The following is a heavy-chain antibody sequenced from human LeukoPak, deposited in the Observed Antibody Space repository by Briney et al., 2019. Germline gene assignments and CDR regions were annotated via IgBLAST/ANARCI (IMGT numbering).Heavy chain of an antibody. Sequence: GRSLRLSCAASGFIFSYYGMHWVRQAPGKGLEWLAVIWPDGTIQYYADPVKGRFTISRDNSKNTLYLQLTGLRADDSAVYYCARHNRDWGWDFWGQGAQVTVSS. J-gene: IGHJ4*02. CDR3: ARHNRDWGWDF. CDR2: IWPDGTIQ. CDR1: GFIFSYYG. V-gene: IGHV3-33*01. D-gene: IGHD2-8*02.